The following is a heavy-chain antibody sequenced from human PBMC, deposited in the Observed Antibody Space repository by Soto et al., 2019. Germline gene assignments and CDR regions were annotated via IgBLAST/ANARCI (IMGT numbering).Heavy chain of an antibody. Sequence: EVQLVESGGGLVQRGGSLRPSCAASGFTFGIYSMNWVRQAPGKGLEWISYINGSSSTMYYADSVKGRFIISRDNADNSLYLQMNSLRDADTAVYYCARGDRFRCSGDRCFSDGLFLSWGQGTLVTVSS. V-gene: IGHV3-48*02. CDR3: ARGDRFRCSGDRCFSDGLFLS. D-gene: IGHD2-15*01. CDR2: INGSSSTM. CDR1: GFTFGIYS. J-gene: IGHJ5*02.